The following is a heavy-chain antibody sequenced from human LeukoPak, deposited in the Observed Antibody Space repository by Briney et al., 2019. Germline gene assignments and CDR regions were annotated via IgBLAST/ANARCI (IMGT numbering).Heavy chain of an antibody. CDR1: GGSISSYY. V-gene: IGHV4-59*01. CDR3: ARGWLLGGIDY. J-gene: IGHJ4*02. Sequence: SETLSLTCTVSGGSISSYYWSWIRQPPGKGLEWIGYIHYSGSTNYSPSLKSRVTISLDTSKNQFSLKLRSVTAADTAVYYCARGWLLGGIDYWGQGTLVTVSS. D-gene: IGHD2-15*01. CDR2: IHYSGST.